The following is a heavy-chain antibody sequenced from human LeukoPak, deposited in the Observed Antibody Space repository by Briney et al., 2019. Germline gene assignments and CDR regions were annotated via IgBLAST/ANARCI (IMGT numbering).Heavy chain of an antibody. Sequence: GGSLRLSCAASGFTSRNHGMDWVRQAPGKGLEWVSGISPSGDITYYADSVKGRFTISRDNSKNTLYLEVISLTAEDTAVYYCAKDDAWLRFGEWSQGTLVTVSS. CDR3: AKDDAWLRFGE. CDR2: ISPSGDIT. J-gene: IGHJ4*02. CDR1: GFTSRNHG. V-gene: IGHV3-23*01. D-gene: IGHD3-10*01.